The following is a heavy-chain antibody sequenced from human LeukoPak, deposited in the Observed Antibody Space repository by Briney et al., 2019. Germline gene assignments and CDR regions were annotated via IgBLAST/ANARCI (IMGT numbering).Heavy chain of an antibody. CDR3: ASDITRSIAAGDY. V-gene: IGHV1-69*13. Sequence: GASVKVSCKASGGTFSSYAISWVRQAPGQGLEWMGGIIPIFGTANYAQKFQGRVTITADESTSTAYMELSSLRSEDTAVYYCASDITRSIAAGDYWGQGTLVTVSS. CDR2: IIPIFGTA. J-gene: IGHJ4*02. D-gene: IGHD6-25*01. CDR1: GGTFSSYA.